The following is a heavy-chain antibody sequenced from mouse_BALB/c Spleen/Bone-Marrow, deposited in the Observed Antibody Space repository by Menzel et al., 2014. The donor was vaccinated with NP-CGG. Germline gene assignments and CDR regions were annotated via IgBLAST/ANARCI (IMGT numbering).Heavy chain of an antibody. CDR2: TDPGRGSS. J-gene: IGHJ4*01. Sequence: QVQLQQSGPELVKPGASVKMSCKASGYTYTDYVISWVKQRTGQGLEWIGETDPGRGSSFYNEKFKAKATLTADKSANTAYMQMSSRRSEDAAVEVCARDRNCNVLAYWGQGTPVTVSS. CDR3: ARDRNCNVLAY. D-gene: IGHD2-14*01. CDR1: GYTYTDYV. V-gene: IGHV1-81*01.